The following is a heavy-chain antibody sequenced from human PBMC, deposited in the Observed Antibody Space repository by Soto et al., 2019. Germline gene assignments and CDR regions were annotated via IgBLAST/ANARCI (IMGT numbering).Heavy chain of an antibody. D-gene: IGHD2-15*01. CDR3: AKDRHLRWVVVVAGVNYGMDI. CDR2: ISGSGGST. Sequence: GVSLRLSCAASGFTVSGNFMSWVRQAPGKGLEWVSAISGSGGSTYYADSVKGRFTISRDNSKNTLYLQMNSLRAEDTAVYYCAKDRHLRWVVVVAGVNYGMDIWGQGTTVNVSS. J-gene: IGHJ6*02. CDR1: GFTVSGNF. V-gene: IGHV3-23*01.